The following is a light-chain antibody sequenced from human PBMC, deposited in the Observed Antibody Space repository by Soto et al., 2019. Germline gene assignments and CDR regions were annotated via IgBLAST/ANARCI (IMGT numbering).Light chain of an antibody. V-gene: IGKV2-30*01. Sequence: VVMTQPQPSLPVTLVQPASISCRSRQDPVYSDGMVSLNWFHQRPGHSPRPLMYWVSNRASGVPGRFSASGSVTDFTLKISRVEAKDVGEYYGMQGTHWPWTFGQGTKVEIK. J-gene: IGKJ1*01. CDR1: QDPVYSDGMVS. CDR2: WVS. CDR3: MQGTHWPWT.